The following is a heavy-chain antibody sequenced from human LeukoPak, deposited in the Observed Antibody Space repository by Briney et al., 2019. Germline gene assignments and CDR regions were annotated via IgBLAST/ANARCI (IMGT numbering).Heavy chain of an antibody. CDR1: GGSISSYY. D-gene: IGHD2-2*01. CDR2: IYTSGST. Sequence: KASETLSLTCTVSGGSISSYYWSWIRQPAGKGLEWIGRIYTSGSTNYNPSLKSRVTMSVDTSKNQFSLKLSSVTAADTAVYYCARDKRYCSSTSCPNWFDPWGQGTLVTVSS. J-gene: IGHJ5*02. V-gene: IGHV4-4*07. CDR3: ARDKRYCSSTSCPNWFDP.